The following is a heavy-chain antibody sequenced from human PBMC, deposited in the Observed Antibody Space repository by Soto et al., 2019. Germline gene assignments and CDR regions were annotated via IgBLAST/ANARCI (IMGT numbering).Heavy chain of an antibody. CDR3: TTVVWPVAAQPFDY. CDR2: IKSKTDGGTT. V-gene: IGHV3-15*07. J-gene: IGHJ4*02. D-gene: IGHD2-15*01. Sequence: GGSLRLSCAASGFTFSNAWMNWVRQAPGKGLEWVGRIKSKTDGGTTDYAAPVKGRFTISRDDSKNTLYLQMNSLKTEDTAVYYCTTVVWPVAAQPFDYWGQGTLVTVSS. CDR1: GFTFSNAW.